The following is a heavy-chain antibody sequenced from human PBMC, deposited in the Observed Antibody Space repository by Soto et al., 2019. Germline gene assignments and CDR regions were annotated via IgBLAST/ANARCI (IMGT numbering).Heavy chain of an antibody. D-gene: IGHD3-16*01. CDR3: ARTIDYGYMDV. V-gene: IGHV4-59*11. CDR1: GGSLSYRY. Sequence: QVQLQESGPGLVNPSETLSLTCIVSGGSLSYRYWSWIRQPPGKELEWIAYIYYSGSTNYSPSLRNRHTVSVDTAKNQFSLKLTSVTAADTATYYCARTIDYGYMDVWGKGTTVTVSS. CDR2: IYYSGST. J-gene: IGHJ6*03.